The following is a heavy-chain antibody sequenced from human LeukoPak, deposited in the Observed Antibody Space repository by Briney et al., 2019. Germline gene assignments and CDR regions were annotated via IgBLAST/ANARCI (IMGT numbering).Heavy chain of an antibody. V-gene: IGHV1-3*01. Sequence: ASVKVSCKASGYTFTSYAMHWVRQAPGQRLEWMGWINAGNGNTKYSQKFQGRVTITRDTSASTAYMELSSLRSEDTAVYYCARDRGYSCSFDDYWGQGTLVTVSS. CDR1: GYTFTSYA. CDR2: INAGNGNT. J-gene: IGHJ4*02. CDR3: ARDRGYSCSFDDY. D-gene: IGHD6-13*01.